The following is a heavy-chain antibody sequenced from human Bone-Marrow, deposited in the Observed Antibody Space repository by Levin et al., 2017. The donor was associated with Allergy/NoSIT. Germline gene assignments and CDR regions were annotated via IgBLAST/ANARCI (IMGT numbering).Heavy chain of an antibody. V-gene: IGHV3-23*01. D-gene: IGHD2-2*01. CDR1: GFTFHHYG. J-gene: IGHJ4*02. CDR2: ITDSGDST. Sequence: GGSLRLSCAASGFTFHHYGMNWVRQAPGKGLEWVSAITDSGDSTYYADSVRGRFTISRDNSKNTLYLQMNTLRADDTALYYCAKDIRGGPSRYHDYWGQGTLVSVSS. CDR3: AKDIRGGPSRYHDY.